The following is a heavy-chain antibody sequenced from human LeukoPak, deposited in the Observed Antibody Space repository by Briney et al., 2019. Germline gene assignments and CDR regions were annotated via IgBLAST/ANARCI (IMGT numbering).Heavy chain of an antibody. J-gene: IGHJ4*02. CDR1: GYTFTNYY. D-gene: IGHD5-12*01. CDR2: INPSGDSI. CDR3: ARAGGGYDY. Sequence: ASVTVSCKASGYTFTNYYMHWVRQAPGQGLEWMAIINPSGDSIRYAQKFQGRVTMTRDTSTSTVYMELSSLRSEDTAVYYCARAGGGYDYWGQGTLVTVSS. V-gene: IGHV1-46*01.